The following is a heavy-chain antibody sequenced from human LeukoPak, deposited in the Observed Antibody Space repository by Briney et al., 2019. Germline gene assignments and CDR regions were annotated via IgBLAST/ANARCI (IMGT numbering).Heavy chain of an antibody. V-gene: IGHV4-61*02. CDR1: SGSISSGSYY. Sequence: PSETLSLTCTVSSGSISSGSYYWSWIRQPAGKGLEWIGRIYTSGSTDYNPSLKSRVTISVDTSKNQFSLTLSSVTAADTAVYYCARVARCTSCFDVDYWGQGTLVTVSS. CDR2: IYTSGST. D-gene: IGHD2-2*01. J-gene: IGHJ4*02. CDR3: ARVARCTSCFDVDY.